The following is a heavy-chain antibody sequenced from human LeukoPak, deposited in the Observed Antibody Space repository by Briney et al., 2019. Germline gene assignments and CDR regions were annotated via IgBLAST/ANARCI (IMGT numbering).Heavy chain of an antibody. CDR2: IIPIFGTA. V-gene: IGHV1-69*13. J-gene: IGHJ2*01. CDR1: GGTFSSYA. D-gene: IGHD2-2*01. Sequence: SVKVSCKASGGTFSSYAISWVRQAPGQGLEWMGGIIPIFGTANYAQKFQGRVTITADESTSTAYMELSSLRSEDTAVYYCAREVVVVPAAIFSWYFDLWGRGTLVTVPS. CDR3: AREVVVVPAAIFSWYFDL.